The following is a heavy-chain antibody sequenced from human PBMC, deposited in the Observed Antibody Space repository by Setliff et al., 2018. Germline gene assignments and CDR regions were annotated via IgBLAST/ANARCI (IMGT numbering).Heavy chain of an antibody. CDR3: ARMSGFLYMDV. V-gene: IGHV4-39*07. CDR2: IYDSGSS. J-gene: IGHJ6*03. CDR1: GGSVSNSGFF. D-gene: IGHD3-3*01. Sequence: SETLSLTCTVSGGSVSNSGFFWGWLRQAPGKGLEWIGNIYDSGSSNYNASLKRRLIITRDASKRQFSLKLTSVTAADTAVYYCARMSGFLYMDVWGKGTTVTVSS.